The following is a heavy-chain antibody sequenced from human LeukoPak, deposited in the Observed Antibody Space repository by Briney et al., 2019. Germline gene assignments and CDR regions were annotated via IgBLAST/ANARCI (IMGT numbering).Heavy chain of an antibody. CDR3: ASAPAHTVTIDY. CDR2: INPSGGST. V-gene: IGHV1-46*01. Sequence: ASVKVSCKASGYTFTSYYMHWVRQAPGQGLEWMGIINPSGGSTSYAQKFQGRVTMTRDTSTSTVYMELSSLRSEDTAVYYCASAPAHTVTIDYWGQGTLVTVSS. J-gene: IGHJ4*02. D-gene: IGHD4-11*01. CDR1: GYTFTSYY.